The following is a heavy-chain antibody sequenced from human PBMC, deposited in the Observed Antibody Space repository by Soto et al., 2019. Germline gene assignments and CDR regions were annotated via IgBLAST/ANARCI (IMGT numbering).Heavy chain of an antibody. J-gene: IGHJ4*02. Sequence: GYLRLSCAASAFTFNNYAMSWFRQAPLNVLEWVSFIGCSGRTTYYSDSLKGRFTISRDNSNNTLCLQMNSLRADDTAVYYCAKSLYFESSGNFSAYWAQGTRVPVS. V-gene: IGHV3-23*01. D-gene: IGHD3-22*01. CDR3: AKSLYFESSGNFSAY. CDR1: AFTFNNYA. CDR2: IGCSGRTT.